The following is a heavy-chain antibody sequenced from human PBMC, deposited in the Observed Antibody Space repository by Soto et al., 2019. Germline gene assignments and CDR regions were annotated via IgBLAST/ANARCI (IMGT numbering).Heavy chain of an antibody. Sequence: PGESLKISCTASGFTFGDYAMSWVRQAPGKGLEWVGFIRSKAYGGTTEYAASVKGRFTISRDDSKSIAYLQMNSLKTEDTAVYYCTRVRLGHCSGGSCYSDHWGQGTLVTVSS. J-gene: IGHJ4*02. D-gene: IGHD2-15*01. CDR2: IRSKAYGGTT. V-gene: IGHV3-49*04. CDR1: GFTFGDYA. CDR3: TRVRLGHCSGGSCYSDH.